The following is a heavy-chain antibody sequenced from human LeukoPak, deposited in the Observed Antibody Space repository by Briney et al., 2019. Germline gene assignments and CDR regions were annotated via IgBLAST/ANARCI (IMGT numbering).Heavy chain of an antibody. D-gene: IGHD2-21*02. J-gene: IGHJ4*02. Sequence: PSETLSLTCTVSGGSISSYYWSWIRQPPGKGLEWIGYIYYSGSTNYNPSLKSRVTISVDTSKNQFSLKLSSVTAADTAVYYCARRWDCGGDCYTFDYWGQGTLVTVSS. V-gene: IGHV4-59*08. CDR1: GGSISSYY. CDR2: IYYSGST. CDR3: ARRWDCGGDCYTFDY.